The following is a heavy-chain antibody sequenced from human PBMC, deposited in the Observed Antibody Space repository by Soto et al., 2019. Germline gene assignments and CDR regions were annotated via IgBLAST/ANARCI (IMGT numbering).Heavy chain of an antibody. V-gene: IGHV2-5*02. CDR1: GFSLSTSGVG. J-gene: IGHJ5*02. Sequence: QITLKESGPPLVKPTQTLTLTCTFSGFSLSTSGVGVGWIRQPPGKALEWLALIYWDDDKRYSPSLKSRLTITKDTSKNQVVLTMTNMDPVDTATYYCAYRTGCGGDCYNPNWFDPWGQGTLVTVSS. CDR3: AYRTGCGGDCYNPNWFDP. D-gene: IGHD2-21*01. CDR2: IYWDDDK.